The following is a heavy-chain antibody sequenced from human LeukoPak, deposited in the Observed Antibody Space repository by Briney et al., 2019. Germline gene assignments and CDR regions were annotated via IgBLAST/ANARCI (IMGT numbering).Heavy chain of an antibody. J-gene: IGHJ4*02. CDR2: ISSSSTI. CDR3: ARGSEWELLSFDY. CDR1: GFTFSSYS. V-gene: IGHV3-48*01. Sequence: PGGSLRLSCAASGFTFSSYSMNWVRQAPGKGLEWVSYISSSSTIYYADSVKGRFTISRDNAKNSLYLQMNSLRAEDTAVYYCARGSEWELLSFDYWGQGTLVTVSS. D-gene: IGHD1-26*01.